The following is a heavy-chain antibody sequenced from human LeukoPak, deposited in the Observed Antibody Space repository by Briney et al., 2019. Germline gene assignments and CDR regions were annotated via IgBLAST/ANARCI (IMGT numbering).Heavy chain of an antibody. CDR3: ASQNCSSTSCYPQNWFDP. V-gene: IGHV4-34*01. CDR1: GGSFSGYY. J-gene: IGHJ5*02. Sequence: PSETLSLTCAVYGGSFSGYYWSWIRQPPGKGLEWIGEINHSGSTNYNPSLKSRVTISVDTSKSQFSLKLSSVTAADTAVYYCASQNCSSTSCYPQNWFDPWGQGTLVTVSS. D-gene: IGHD2-2*01. CDR2: INHSGST.